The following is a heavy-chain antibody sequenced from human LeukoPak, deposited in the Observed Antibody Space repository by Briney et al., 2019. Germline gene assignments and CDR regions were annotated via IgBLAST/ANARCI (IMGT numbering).Heavy chain of an antibody. V-gene: IGHV3-23*01. J-gene: IGHJ4*02. CDR2: ISGSADRA. D-gene: IGHD2/OR15-2a*01. CDR1: GFTFSTYA. CDR3: ARETAADSIVITVDY. Sequence: GGALRLSCAASGFTFSTYAMSWVRQAPGKGLEWVSAISGSADRAYYADSVKGRFTISRDNSKNTLFLQMSSLRAEDTAVYFCARETAADSIVITVDYWGQGALVTVSS.